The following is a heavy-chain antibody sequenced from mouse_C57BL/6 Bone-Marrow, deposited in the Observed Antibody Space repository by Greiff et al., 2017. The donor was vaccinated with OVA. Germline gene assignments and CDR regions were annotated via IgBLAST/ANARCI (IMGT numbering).Heavy chain of an antibody. CDR1: GYTFTDYE. CDR3: TRRGLYYFDY. V-gene: IGHV1-15*01. CDR2: IDPETGGT. J-gene: IGHJ2*01. D-gene: IGHD3-3*01. Sequence: VQVVESGAELVRPGASVTLSCKASGYTFTDYEMHWVKQTPVHGLEWIGAIDPETGGTAYNQKFKGKAILTADKSSSTAYMELRSLTSEDSAVYYCTRRGLYYFDYWGQGTTLTVSS.